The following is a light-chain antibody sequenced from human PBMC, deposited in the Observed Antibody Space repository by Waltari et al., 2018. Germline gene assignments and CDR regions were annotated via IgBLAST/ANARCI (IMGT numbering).Light chain of an antibody. Sequence: EIVLTQSPGTLSLSPGEPATLSCRASQSVGRSLVWYQQKPGQAPRPLIYDTYQRAPGNPSRFSGSGSGTDFSLTISRLEPEDFAVYYCQKYDRLPATFGQGTKVEIK. CDR1: QSVGRS. CDR3: QKYDRLPAT. CDR2: DTY. J-gene: IGKJ1*01. V-gene: IGKV3-20*01.